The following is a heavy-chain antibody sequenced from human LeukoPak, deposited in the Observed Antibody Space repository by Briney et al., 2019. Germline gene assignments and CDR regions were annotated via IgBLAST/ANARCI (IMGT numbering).Heavy chain of an antibody. CDR3: ARRLLVPSGYCSGGSCHLAVCCYYYMDV. V-gene: IGHV3-48*04. CDR2: ISSSSSTI. D-gene: IGHD2-15*01. CDR1: GFTFSSYS. Sequence: GGSLTLSCAASGFTFSSYSMNWVRPAPGRGLEWVSYISSSSSTIYYVGSVKGRFTISRDNDKNSLDLQINSVRAQDTAVYYCARRLLVPSGYCSGGSCHLAVCCYYYMDVWGKGTTVTVSS. J-gene: IGHJ6*03.